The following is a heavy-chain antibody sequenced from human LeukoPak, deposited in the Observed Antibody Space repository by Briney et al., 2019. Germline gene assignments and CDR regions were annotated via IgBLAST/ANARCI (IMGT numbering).Heavy chain of an antibody. CDR2: MNPNNGNT. CDR3: ASMGITYYYMDV. Sequence: ASVKVSCKASGYTFTSYDINWVRQATGQGLEWMGWMNPNNGNTNYAQKLQGRVTMTTDTSTSTAYIELRSLRSDDTAVYYCASMGITYYYMDVWGKGTTVTVSS. J-gene: IGHJ6*03. V-gene: IGHV1-18*01. D-gene: IGHD7-27*01. CDR1: GYTFTSYD.